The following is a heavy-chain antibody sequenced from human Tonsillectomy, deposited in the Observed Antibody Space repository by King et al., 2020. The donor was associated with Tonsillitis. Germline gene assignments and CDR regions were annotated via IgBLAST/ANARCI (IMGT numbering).Heavy chain of an antibody. CDR2: INPNSGVT. CDR3: ANLEF. J-gene: IGHJ4*02. Sequence: QLVQSGAEVQKPGASVKVSCKASGYNFTGYYMHWVRQAPGQGLEWMGWINPNSGVTKYAQKFQDRVTMTRDTPMSTAYMELSRLKSDDTAVYYCANLEFWGQGTLVTVSS. V-gene: IGHV1-2*02. CDR1: GYNFTGYY. D-gene: IGHD1-14*01.